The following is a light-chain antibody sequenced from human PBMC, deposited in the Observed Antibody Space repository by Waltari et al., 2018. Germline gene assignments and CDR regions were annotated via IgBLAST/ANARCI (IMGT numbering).Light chain of an antibody. J-gene: IGKJ1*01. CDR1: QSVCRS. V-gene: IGKV3-20*01. CDR2: GAS. Sequence: EIVLTQSPGTLSLSPGERATLSCRASQSVCRSLAWYQQKPGQAPRLLIYGASNRAAGIPDRFSGSGSGTDFSLTISRLEPEDFVVYYCQHYVRLPATFGQGTKVEIK. CDR3: QHYVRLPAT.